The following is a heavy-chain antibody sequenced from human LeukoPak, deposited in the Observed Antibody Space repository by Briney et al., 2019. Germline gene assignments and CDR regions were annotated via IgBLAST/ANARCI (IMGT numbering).Heavy chain of an antibody. J-gene: IGHJ5*02. CDR2: INPSGGST. Sequence: GASVKVSCKASGYTFTSYYMHWVRQAPGQGLEWMGIINPSGGSTSYAQKFQGRVTMTRDTSTSTVYMELSSLRSEDTAVYYCARDFSPHPGYSSGWWWEPPGFRFDPWGQGTLVTVSS. CDR1: GYTFTSYY. CDR3: ARDFSPHPGYSSGWWWEPPGFRFDP. D-gene: IGHD6-19*01. V-gene: IGHV1-46*01.